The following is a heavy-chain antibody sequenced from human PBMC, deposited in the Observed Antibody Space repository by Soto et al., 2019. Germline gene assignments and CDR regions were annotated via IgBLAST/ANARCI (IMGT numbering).Heavy chain of an antibody. J-gene: IGHJ4*02. V-gene: IGHV4-59*01. Sequence: ETLSLTCTVSGGSMKSFFWSWIRQPPGKGLEWIGYIPNSGGPTYTPSLKSRVTIAIDTSRNQFSLRLTSVTTADTAVYYCAASQMGLISVLGTWGQGIQVTVSS. D-gene: IGHD1-1*01. CDR2: IPNSGGP. CDR1: GGSMKSFF. CDR3: AASQMGLISVLGT.